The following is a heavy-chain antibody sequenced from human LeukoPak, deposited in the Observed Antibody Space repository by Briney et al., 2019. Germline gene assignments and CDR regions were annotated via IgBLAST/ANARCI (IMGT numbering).Heavy chain of an antibody. Sequence: PGGSLRLSCAASGFTFSSYGVHWVRQAPGKGLEWVAFIRYDGSNKYYADSVKGRFTISRDNSKNTLYLQMNSLRAEDTAVYYCAKDRAIAAAGTEGDYWGQGTLVTVSS. CDR2: IRYDGSNK. J-gene: IGHJ4*02. D-gene: IGHD6-13*01. CDR1: GFTFSSYG. V-gene: IGHV3-30*02. CDR3: AKDRAIAAAGTEGDY.